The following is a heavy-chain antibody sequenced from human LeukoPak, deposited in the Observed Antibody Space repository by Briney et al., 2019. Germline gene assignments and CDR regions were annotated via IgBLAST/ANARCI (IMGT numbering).Heavy chain of an antibody. J-gene: IGHJ6*03. Sequence: GGSLRLSCAASGFTFSSYNMHWVRQAPGKGLEYVSAISSDGGSTYYANSVKGRFTISRDNSKNTLYLQMGSLRSEDMAVYYCARGRRVRGPYYMDVWGKGTTVTVSS. CDR3: ARGRRVRGPYYMDV. CDR1: GFTFSSYN. D-gene: IGHD3-10*01. CDR2: ISSDGGST. V-gene: IGHV3-64*01.